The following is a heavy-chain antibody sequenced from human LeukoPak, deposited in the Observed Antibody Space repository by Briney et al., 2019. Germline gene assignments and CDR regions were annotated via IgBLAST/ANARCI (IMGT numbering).Heavy chain of an antibody. D-gene: IGHD5-18*01. Sequence: PSETLSLTCTVSGGSISSYCWSWIRQPPGKGLEWIGYIYYSGSTNYNPSLKSRVTISVDTSKNQFSLKLSSVTAADTAVYYCAREGGYSYFDYWGQGTLVTVSS. CDR2: IYYSGST. J-gene: IGHJ4*02. CDR1: GGSISSYC. V-gene: IGHV4-59*01. CDR3: AREGGYSYFDY.